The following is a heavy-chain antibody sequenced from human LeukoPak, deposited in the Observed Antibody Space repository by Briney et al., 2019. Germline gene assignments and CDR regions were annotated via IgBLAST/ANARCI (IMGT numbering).Heavy chain of an antibody. J-gene: IGHJ4*02. CDR2: ISGSGGST. D-gene: IGHD2-21*02. Sequence: GGSLRLSCAASGFTFSSYAMRWVRQAPGKGLEWASTISGSGGSTYYADSVKGRFTIPRDNSKSTLYLQLNSLTAEDTAAYYCARGDRDPFDYWGQGTLVTVSS. CDR3: ARGDRDPFDY. V-gene: IGHV3-23*01. CDR1: GFTFSSYA.